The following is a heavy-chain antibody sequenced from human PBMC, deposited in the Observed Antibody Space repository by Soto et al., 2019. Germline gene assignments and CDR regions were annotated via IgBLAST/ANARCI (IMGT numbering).Heavy chain of an antibody. CDR2: IYYSGST. CDR1: GGSISSGGYY. D-gene: IGHD6-13*01. CDR3: ARGWQQLVPLDY. Sequence: QVQLQESGPGLVKPSQTLSLTCTVSGGSISSGGYYWSWIRQHPGKGLEWIGYIYYSGSTYYNPSLKRRVTLSVDTSKNQFSLKLSSVTAADTAVYYCARGWQQLVPLDYWGQGTLVTVSS. V-gene: IGHV4-31*03. J-gene: IGHJ4*02.